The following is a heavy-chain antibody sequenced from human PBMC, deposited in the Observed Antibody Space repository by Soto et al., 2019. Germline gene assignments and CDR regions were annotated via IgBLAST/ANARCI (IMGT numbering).Heavy chain of an antibody. CDR2: INHSGST. Sequence: QVQLQQWGAGLLKPSETLSLTCAVYGGSFSGYYWSWIRQPPGKGLEWIGEINHSGSTNYNPSLKSRVTISVDTSKNQFSLKLSSVTAADTAVYYCARGGNSGYVRWGQGTLVTVSS. CDR3: ARGGNSGYVR. CDR1: GGSFSGYY. D-gene: IGHD5-12*01. V-gene: IGHV4-34*01. J-gene: IGHJ4*02.